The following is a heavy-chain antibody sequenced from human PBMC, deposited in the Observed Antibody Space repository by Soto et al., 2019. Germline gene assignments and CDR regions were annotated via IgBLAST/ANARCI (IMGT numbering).Heavy chain of an antibody. CDR1: GYTFASHG. Sequence: QVQLVQSGAEVKKPGASVKVSCKASGYTFASHGINWVRQAPGQGLEWMGWISAYNGDTNYAQKLQGRATMTTDTSTRTVYLVLRSLESDDTAVYYCARDQRGWFGEPPNYYNYYGLDVWGQGTTLTVSS. J-gene: IGHJ6*02. CDR2: ISAYNGDT. V-gene: IGHV1-18*01. CDR3: ARDQRGWFGEPPNYYNYYGLDV. D-gene: IGHD3-10*01.